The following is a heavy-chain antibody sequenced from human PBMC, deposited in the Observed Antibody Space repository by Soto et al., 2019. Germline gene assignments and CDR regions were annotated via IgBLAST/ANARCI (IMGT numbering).Heavy chain of an antibody. D-gene: IGHD6-13*01. CDR1: GFTFSSYW. CDR2: IKQDGSEE. J-gene: IGHJ6*02. Sequence: EVQLVEAGGGLVQPGGSLRRSCVDSGFTFSSYWMSWVRQARVKGLEWVGNIKQDGSEENYVDSVKGRFTISRDNAKNSMYLQMNSLRAEDTAVYYCARIAASGRGWDVWGQGTTVVVSS. CDR3: ARIAASGRGWDV. V-gene: IGHV3-7*01.